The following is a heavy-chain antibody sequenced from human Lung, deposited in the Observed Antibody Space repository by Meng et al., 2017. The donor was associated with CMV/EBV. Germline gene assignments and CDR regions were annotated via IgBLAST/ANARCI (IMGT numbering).Heavy chain of an antibody. CDR2: SNPNSGGT. Sequence: ASVXVSXXASGYTFTGYYMHWVRQAPGQGLEWMGWSNPNSGGTNYAQKFQGRVTMTRDTSISTAYMELSRLRSDDTAEYYCARALLFMTMVRGANGDGGQGTXVTVSS. J-gene: IGHJ4*02. D-gene: IGHD3-10*01. CDR3: ARALLFMTMVRGANGD. V-gene: IGHV1-2*02. CDR1: GYTFTGYY.